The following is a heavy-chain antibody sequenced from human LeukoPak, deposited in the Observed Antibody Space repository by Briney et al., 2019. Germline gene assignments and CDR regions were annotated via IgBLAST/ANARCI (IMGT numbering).Heavy chain of an antibody. D-gene: IGHD7-27*01. Sequence: GGSLRLSCTASGFTFGDYVMSWFRQAPGKGLEWVSGISWNSGSIGYADSVKGRFTISRDDAKNSLYLQMNSLRAEDTAVYYCARDLELTGDDAFDIWGQGTMVTVSS. V-gene: IGHV3-20*04. CDR3: ARDLELTGDDAFDI. CDR2: ISWNSGSI. J-gene: IGHJ3*02. CDR1: GFTFGDYV.